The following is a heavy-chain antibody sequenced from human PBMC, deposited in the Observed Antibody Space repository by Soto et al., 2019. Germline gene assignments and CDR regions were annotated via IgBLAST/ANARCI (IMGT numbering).Heavy chain of an antibody. CDR1: GGTFSSYT. Sequence: ASVKVSCKASGGTFSSYTISWVRQAPGQGLEWMGRIIPILGIANYAQKFQGRVTITADKSTSTAYMELSSLRSEDTAVYYCARGGIAVEANFDYWGQGTLVTVSS. D-gene: IGHD6-19*01. V-gene: IGHV1-69*02. CDR2: IIPILGIA. J-gene: IGHJ4*02. CDR3: ARGGIAVEANFDY.